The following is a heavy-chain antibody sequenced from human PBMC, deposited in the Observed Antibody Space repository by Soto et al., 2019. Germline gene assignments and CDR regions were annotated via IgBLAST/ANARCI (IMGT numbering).Heavy chain of an antibody. Sequence: SETLSLTCTVSGGSVSSGSYYWSWIRQPPGKGLEWIGYIYYSGSTNYNPSLKSRVTISVDTSKNQFSLKRSSVTAADTAVYYCARVPDYGGNSPFFDYWGQGALVTVSS. CDR3: ARVPDYGGNSPFFDY. D-gene: IGHD4-17*01. CDR1: GGSVSSGSYY. V-gene: IGHV4-61*01. J-gene: IGHJ4*02. CDR2: IYYSGST.